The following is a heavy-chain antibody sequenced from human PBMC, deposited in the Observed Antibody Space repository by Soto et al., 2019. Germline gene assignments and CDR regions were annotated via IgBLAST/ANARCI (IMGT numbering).Heavy chain of an antibody. CDR2: ISNSGSHV. CDR3: AGTAESLDY. J-gene: IGHJ4*02. V-gene: IGHV3-21*01. Sequence: EVRLVESGGGLVKPGGSLRLSCAASGITFSRYYMNWIRQAPGKGLEWVASISNSGSHVFYADSARGRFTISRDNAENSLYLQMDSLRAHDSAVYHCAGTAESLDYWGQGTLVTVSS. CDR1: GITFSRYY.